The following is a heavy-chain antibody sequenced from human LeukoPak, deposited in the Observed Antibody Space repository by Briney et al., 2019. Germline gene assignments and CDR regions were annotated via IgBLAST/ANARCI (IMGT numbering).Heavy chain of an antibody. Sequence: SETLSLTCTVYGGSFSGYYWSWIRQPPEKGLEWIGEINDSGSINYNPSLKSRVTISLDTSKNHFSLKLNSVTAADMAVYYCARDFDMTPRYWGQGTLVTVSS. V-gene: IGHV4-34*01. CDR1: GGSFSGYY. D-gene: IGHD3-9*01. CDR3: ARDFDMTPRY. CDR2: INDSGSI. J-gene: IGHJ4*02.